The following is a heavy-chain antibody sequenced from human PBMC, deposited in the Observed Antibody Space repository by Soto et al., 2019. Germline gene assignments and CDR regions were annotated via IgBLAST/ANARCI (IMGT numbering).Heavy chain of an antibody. J-gene: IGHJ6*03. CDR2: ISSNGGST. V-gene: IGHV3-64*01. Sequence: EVQLVESGGGLVQPGGSLRLSCAASGFTFSSYAMHWVRQAPGKGLEYVSAISSNGGSTYYANSVKGRFTISRDNSKNTRNLHMGILRADDMAVYYCARDFTSPELRYYYYMDVWGKGTTVTVSS. D-gene: IGHD3-16*01. CDR1: GFTFSSYA. CDR3: ARDFTSPELRYYYYMDV.